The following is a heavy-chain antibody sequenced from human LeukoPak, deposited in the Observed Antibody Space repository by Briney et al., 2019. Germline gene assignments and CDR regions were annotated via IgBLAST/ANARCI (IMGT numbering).Heavy chain of an antibody. Sequence: PGGSLRLSCAASGFTFSSYGMHWVRQAPGKGLEWVAFIRYDGSNKYYADSVKGRFTISRDNSKNTLYLQMNSLRAEDTAVYYCAKDRYSSGLGAFDIWGQGTMVTVSS. V-gene: IGHV3-30*02. D-gene: IGHD6-19*01. CDR2: IRYDGSNK. J-gene: IGHJ3*02. CDR1: GFTFSSYG. CDR3: AKDRYSSGLGAFDI.